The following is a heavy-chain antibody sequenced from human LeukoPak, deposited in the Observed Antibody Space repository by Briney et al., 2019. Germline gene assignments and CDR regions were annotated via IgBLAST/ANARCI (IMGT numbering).Heavy chain of an antibody. CDR1: GLTVSSNY. J-gene: IGHJ4*02. CDR2: IYSDGST. V-gene: IGHV3-66*01. D-gene: IGHD6-13*01. CDR3: AREKGYSSSWYFDY. Sequence: GGSLRLSCAASGLTVSSNYMSWVRQAPGKGLEWVSVIYSDGSTDYADYVKGRFTISRDSSKNTMYLQMNSLRAEDTAVYYCAREKGYSSSWYFDYWGQGTLVTVSS.